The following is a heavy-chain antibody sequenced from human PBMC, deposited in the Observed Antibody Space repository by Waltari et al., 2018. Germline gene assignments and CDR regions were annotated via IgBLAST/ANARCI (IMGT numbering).Heavy chain of an antibody. CDR2: IYYSGST. Sequence: QVQLQESGPGLVKPSETLSLTCTVSGGSISSYYWSWIRQPPGKGLEWIGYIYYSGSTNYNPSLKSRVTISVDTSKNQFSLKLSSVTAADTAVYYCARGSFLAHYYDSSGYGADAFDIWGQGTMVTVSS. V-gene: IGHV4-59*01. CDR1: GGSISSYY. J-gene: IGHJ3*02. D-gene: IGHD3-22*01. CDR3: ARGSFLAHYYDSSGYGADAFDI.